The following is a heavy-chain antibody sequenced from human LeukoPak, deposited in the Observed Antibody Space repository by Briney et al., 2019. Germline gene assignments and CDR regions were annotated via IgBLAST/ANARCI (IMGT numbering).Heavy chain of an antibody. V-gene: IGHV3-30*18. D-gene: IGHD3-10*01. Sequence: GVSLRLSCAASGFTFSSYAMSWVRQAPGKGLEWVAVISYDGSNKYYADSVKGRFTISRDNSKNTLYLQMNSLRAEDTAVYYCAKGWAGRFDPWGQGTLVTVSS. CDR2: ISYDGSNK. CDR1: GFTFSSYA. J-gene: IGHJ5*02. CDR3: AKGWAGRFDP.